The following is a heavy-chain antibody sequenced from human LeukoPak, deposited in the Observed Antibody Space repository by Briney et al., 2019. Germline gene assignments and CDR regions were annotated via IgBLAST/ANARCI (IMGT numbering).Heavy chain of an antibody. CDR3: ARGGYSGSSLFDY. D-gene: IGHD1-26*01. J-gene: IGHJ4*02. CDR2: IYHSGIT. Sequence: SETLSLTCTVSGGSITSHFWSWIRQPPGKGLEWIGCIYHSGITNYNPSLKSRVTISVDTSKNQFSLKLSSVTAADTAVYYCARGGYSGSSLFDYWGQGTLVTVSS. CDR1: GGSITSHF. V-gene: IGHV4-59*11.